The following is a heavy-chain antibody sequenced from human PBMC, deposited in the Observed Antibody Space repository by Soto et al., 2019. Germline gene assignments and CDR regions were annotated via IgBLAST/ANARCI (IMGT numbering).Heavy chain of an antibody. Sequence: SETLSLTCSVSGVSITSYYWSWIRQSAGGGLEWMGRINTDGLSTYSPSFKSRLTMSLDTSENQVSLRLISVTAADTAVYFCARVPVAVAATEDYYGLDVWGQGTTVTVSS. J-gene: IGHJ6*02. D-gene: IGHD2-15*01. CDR2: INTDGLS. CDR3: ARVPVAVAATEDYYGLDV. V-gene: IGHV4-4*07. CDR1: GVSITSYY.